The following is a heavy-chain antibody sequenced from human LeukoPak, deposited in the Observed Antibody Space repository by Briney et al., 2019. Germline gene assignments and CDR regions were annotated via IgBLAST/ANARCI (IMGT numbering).Heavy chain of an antibody. V-gene: IGHV4-30-2*01. CDR2: IYHSGST. Sequence: TSRTLSLTCAVSGGSISSGGYSWSWIRQPPGKGLEWIGYIYHSGSTYYNPSLKSRVTISVDRSKNQFSLKLSSVTAADTAVYYCARRYGDDPPDIWGQGTMVTVSS. CDR3: ARRYGDDPPDI. CDR1: GGSISSGGYS. D-gene: IGHD4-17*01. J-gene: IGHJ3*02.